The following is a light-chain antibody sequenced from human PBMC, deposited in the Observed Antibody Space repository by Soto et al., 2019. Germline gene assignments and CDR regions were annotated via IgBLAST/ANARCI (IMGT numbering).Light chain of an antibody. J-gene: IGKJ2*01. V-gene: IGKV1-5*01. CDR1: QSITRW. CDR3: QQYDTLPPYT. Sequence: DIQMTQSPSTLSASVGDRVTITCRASQSITRWLAWYQQKPGKAPRLLIYDASNLEIGVPSRFSGSGSGTDFTFTISNLQPEDIATYYCQQYDTLPPYTFGQGTKVELK. CDR2: DAS.